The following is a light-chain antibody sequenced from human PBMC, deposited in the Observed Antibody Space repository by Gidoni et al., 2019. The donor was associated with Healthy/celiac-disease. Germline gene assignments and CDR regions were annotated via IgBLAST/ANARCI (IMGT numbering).Light chain of an antibody. CDR1: KRFTSSY. V-gene: IGKV3-20*01. Sequence: EIVLTQSPGTLSLSPGERATLSCGASKRFTSSYVACYQQKAGQAPRLLIYGASIKSTGIPDRFSGSGSGTDFTRTISRLEPEDVAVYHCQQYGSSPTWTFGQGTKVEIK. CDR2: GAS. J-gene: IGKJ1*01. CDR3: QQYGSSPTWT.